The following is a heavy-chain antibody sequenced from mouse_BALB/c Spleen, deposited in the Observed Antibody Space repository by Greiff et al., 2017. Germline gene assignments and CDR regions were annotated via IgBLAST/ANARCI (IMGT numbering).Heavy chain of an antibody. D-gene: IGHD2-10*01. J-gene: IGHJ2*01. CDR3: TRGAYYGNYDY. CDR1: GFTFSNYW. Sequence: EVMLVESGGGLVQPGGSMKLSCVASGFTFSNYWMNWVRQSPEKGLEWVAEIRLKSNNYATHYAESVKGRFTISRDDSKSSVYLQMNNLRAEDTGIYYCTRGAYYGNYDYWGQGTTLTVSS. CDR2: IRLKSNNYAT. V-gene: IGHV6-6*02.